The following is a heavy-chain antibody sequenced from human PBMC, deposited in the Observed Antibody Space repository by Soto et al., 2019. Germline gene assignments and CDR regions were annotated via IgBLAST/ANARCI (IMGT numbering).Heavy chain of an antibody. D-gene: IGHD6-19*01. CDR3: ARVSMAVAAFYFDS. CDR2: VYTSGRT. V-gene: IGHV4-4*07. Sequence: SETLSLTCTVSGVSISSYYWSWIRQPAGKGLEWIGRVYTSGRTNYTPSLKSRVTMSLDTSKNEFSLKLSSVTAADTAVYYCARVSMAVAAFYFDSWGQGTLVTSPQ. CDR1: GVSISSYY. J-gene: IGHJ4*02.